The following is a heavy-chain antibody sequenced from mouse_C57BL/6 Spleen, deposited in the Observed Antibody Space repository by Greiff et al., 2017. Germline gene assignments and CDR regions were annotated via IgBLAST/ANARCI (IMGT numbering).Heavy chain of an antibody. CDR3: ARGDFGGSLFAY. CDR1: GYTFTSYW. J-gene: IGHJ3*01. D-gene: IGHD1-1*01. V-gene: IGHV1-64*01. CDR2: IHPNSGST. Sequence: QVQLQQPGAELVKPGASVKLSCKASGYTFTSYWMHWVKQRPGQGLEWIGMIHPNSGSTNYNEKFKSKATLTVDKSSSTAYMQLSSLTSEDSAVYYCARGDFGGSLFAYWGQGTLVTVSA.